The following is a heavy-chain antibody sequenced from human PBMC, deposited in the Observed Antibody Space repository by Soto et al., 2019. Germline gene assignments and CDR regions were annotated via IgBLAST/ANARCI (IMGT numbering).Heavy chain of an antibody. CDR2: INHSGST. D-gene: IGHD6-13*01. CDR1: GGSISSGGYY. J-gene: IGHJ4*02. CDR3: ASRPSDSSRPDDY. Sequence: PSETLSLTCTVSGGSISSGGYYWSWIRQPPGKGLEWIGEINHSGSTNYNPSLKSRVTISVDTSKNQFSLKLSSVTAADTAVYYCASRPSDSSRPDDYWGQGTLVTVSS. V-gene: IGHV4-39*07.